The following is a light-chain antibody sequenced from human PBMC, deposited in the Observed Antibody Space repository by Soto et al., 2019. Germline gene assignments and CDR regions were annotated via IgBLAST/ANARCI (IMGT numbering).Light chain of an antibody. CDR3: SSYAGSGTVV. CDR2: XXX. J-gene: IGLJ2*01. V-gene: IGLV2-18*02. CDR1: SSDVGHYDR. Sequence: QSALTQPPSVSGSPGHSVTISCTGTSSDVGHYDRVSWYQQPPGTAPKLLIYXXXNXXXXXXXRXXGSKSGNTASLTISGLQAEDXADYYCSSYAGSGTVVFGGGTKLTVL.